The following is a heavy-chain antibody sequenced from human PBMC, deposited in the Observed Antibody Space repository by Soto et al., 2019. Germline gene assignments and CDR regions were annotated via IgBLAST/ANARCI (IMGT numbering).Heavy chain of an antibody. CDR1: GFTCSSYG. Sequence: GGSLRLSCAASGFTCSSYGMHWVRQAPGKGLEWVAVIWYDGSNKYYADSVKGRFTISRDNSKNTLYLQMNSLRAEDTAVYYCARELAPNWFDPWGQGTLVTVSS. J-gene: IGHJ5*02. CDR3: ARELAPNWFDP. V-gene: IGHV3-33*01. CDR2: IWYDGSNK. D-gene: IGHD1-1*01.